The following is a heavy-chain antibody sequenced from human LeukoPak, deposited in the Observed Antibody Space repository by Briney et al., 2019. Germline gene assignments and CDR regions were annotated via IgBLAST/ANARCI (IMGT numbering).Heavy chain of an antibody. J-gene: IGHJ5*01. V-gene: IGHV4-31*03. CDR1: GDSISSGGFY. D-gene: IGHD3-22*01. CDR3: GRTPYYYDSSGYYCDS. Sequence: SETLSLTCSVSGDSISSGGFYWNWIRQHPGKGLEWIGYIYYTGSTYYNPSLKSRVTISVDTSKNQFSLKLTSVTAADTAVYYCGRTPYYYDSSGYYCDSWGQGTLVTVSS. CDR2: IYYTGST.